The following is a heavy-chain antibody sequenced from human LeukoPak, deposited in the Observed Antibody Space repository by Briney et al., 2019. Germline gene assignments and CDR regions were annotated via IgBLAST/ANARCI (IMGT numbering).Heavy chain of an antibody. CDR1: GFSFSEYE. CDR2: INAGGSTI. V-gene: IGHV3-48*03. J-gene: IGHJ4*02. Sequence: GGSLRHSCAASGFSFSEYEMNWVRQAPGKGLEWISYINAGGSTIHYAASVRGRFTISRDNAKNSLYLQMNNLRAEDTGIYYCARTTLSGAPRDWGQGSLVIISS. D-gene: IGHD1-26*01. CDR3: ARTTLSGAPRD.